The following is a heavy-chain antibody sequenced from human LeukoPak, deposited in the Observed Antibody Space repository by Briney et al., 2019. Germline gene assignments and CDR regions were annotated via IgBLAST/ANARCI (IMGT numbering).Heavy chain of an antibody. J-gene: IGHJ5*02. D-gene: IGHD1-26*01. CDR2: INHSGSS. V-gene: IGHV4-34*01. Sequence: SETLSLTCAVYGGSFSSFYWSWLRQPPGKGLEWIGEINHSGSSNYNPFLKNRVTISVDTSKNQFSLKLSSVTAADTAVYYCARGREAVWSWGQGTLVTVSS. CDR1: GGSFSSFY. CDR3: ARGREAVWS.